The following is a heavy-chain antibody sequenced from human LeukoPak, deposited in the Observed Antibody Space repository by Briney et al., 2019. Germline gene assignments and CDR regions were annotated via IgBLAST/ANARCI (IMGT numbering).Heavy chain of an antibody. V-gene: IGHV4-4*07. J-gene: IGHJ4*02. CDR1: TASVTSHH. CDR2: VHFSGST. D-gene: IGHD3-22*01. CDR3: ARDESSRDDSGGYQY. Sequence: SSETLSLTCAVSTASVTSHHWAWIRQTAVKGLEWVGRVHFSGSTNYNPSLRSRVAISLDKSKNELSLTLKSVSAAETAVYYCARDESSRDDSGGYQYWGRGVLVTVSS.